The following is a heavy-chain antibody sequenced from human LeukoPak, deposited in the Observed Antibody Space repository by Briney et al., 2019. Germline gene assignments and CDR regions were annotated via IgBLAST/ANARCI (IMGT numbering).Heavy chain of an antibody. CDR1: GYPFTSYD. Sequence: ASVKVSCKASGYPFTSYDINWVRRATGQGLEWMGWMNPNSGNTGYAQKFQGRVTMTRNTSISTAYMELSSLRSEDTAVYYCARGYDFWSALFDPWGQGTLVTVSS. J-gene: IGHJ5*02. CDR3: ARGYDFWSALFDP. D-gene: IGHD3-3*01. CDR2: MNPNSGNT. V-gene: IGHV1-8*01.